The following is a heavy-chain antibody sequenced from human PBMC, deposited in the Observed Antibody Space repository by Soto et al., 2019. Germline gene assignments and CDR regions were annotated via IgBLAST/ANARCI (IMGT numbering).Heavy chain of an antibody. CDR3: ARSDDSTSYPLDL. Sequence: ASVKVSCKASGYTFTNYYMHWVRQAPGQGLEWMGWMNPRSGGTKYAQAFQDRVTMTRDASISTAYMEVTSLRRGDTAVYFCARSDDSTSYPLDLWGPGTLVTVSS. CDR1: GYTFTNYY. J-gene: IGHJ5*02. D-gene: IGHD4-4*01. CDR2: MNPRSGGT. V-gene: IGHV1-2*02.